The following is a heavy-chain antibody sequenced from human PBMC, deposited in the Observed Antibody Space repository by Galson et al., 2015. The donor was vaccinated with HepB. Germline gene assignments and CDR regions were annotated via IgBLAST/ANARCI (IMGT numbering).Heavy chain of an antibody. CDR3: ARGGVLGLSSNWFEV. J-gene: IGHJ5*02. CDR2: ITSGGTP. Sequence: SLRLSCAASGLTFSSHDMHWVRLTTGDGLQWVSGITSGGTPSSADSVKGRFTISRENAKNSLYLQMNSLGDGDTAVYYCARGGVLGLSSNWFEVWGQGALVTVSS. D-gene: IGHD6-13*01. V-gene: IGHV3-13*05. CDR1: GLTFSSHD.